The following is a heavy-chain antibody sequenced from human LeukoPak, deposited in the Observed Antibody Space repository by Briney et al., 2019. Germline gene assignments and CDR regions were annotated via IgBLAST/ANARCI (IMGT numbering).Heavy chain of an antibody. D-gene: IGHD1-1*01. J-gene: IGHJ4*02. V-gene: IGHV1-18*01. CDR3: ATDWDVDWNDVLGY. CDR1: GYTFTSYG. CDR2: ISAYNGNT. Sequence: ASVTVSCKASGYTFTSYGISWVRQAPGQGLEWMGWISAYNGNTNYAQKLQGRVTMTTDTSTSTAYMELSSLRSEDTAVYYCATDWDVDWNDVLGYWGQGTLVTVSS.